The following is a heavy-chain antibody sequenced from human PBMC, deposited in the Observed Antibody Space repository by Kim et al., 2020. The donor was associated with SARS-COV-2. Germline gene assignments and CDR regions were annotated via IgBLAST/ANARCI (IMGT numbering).Heavy chain of an antibody. CDR2: IYYSGST. V-gene: IGHV4-59*08. CDR3: ARLLSTVYCSGGSCYAGDYYGMDV. Sequence: SETLSLTCTVSGGSISSYYWSWIRQPPGKGLEWIGYIYYSGSTNYNPSLKIRVTISVDTSKNQFSLKLSSVTAADKAVYYWARLLSTVYCSGGSCYAGDYYGMDVWGQGTTVPVSS. J-gene: IGHJ6*02. D-gene: IGHD2-15*01. CDR1: GGSISSYY.